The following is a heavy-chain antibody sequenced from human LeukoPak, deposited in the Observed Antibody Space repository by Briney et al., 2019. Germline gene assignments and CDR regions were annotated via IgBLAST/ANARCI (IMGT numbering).Heavy chain of an antibody. CDR3: AKDRDYYGSRSYYPPTDY. CDR2: ILDDGRNK. J-gene: IGHJ4*02. D-gene: IGHD3-10*01. Sequence: GGSPRLSCAASGFTFSSYGMHWVRQAPCKGLEWVAVILDDGRNKYYADSVKGRFTISRDNSKNTLYPQMNSLRAEETAVYYCAKDRDYYGSRSYYPPTDYWGQGTLVTVSS. V-gene: IGHV3-30*02. CDR1: GFTFSSYG.